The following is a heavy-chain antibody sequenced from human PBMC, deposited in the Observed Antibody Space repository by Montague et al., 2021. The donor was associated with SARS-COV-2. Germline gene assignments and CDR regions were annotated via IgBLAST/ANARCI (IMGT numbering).Heavy chain of an antibody. CDR2: IYYSGST. D-gene: IGHD6-19*01. CDR1: GGSISSYY. Sequence: SETLSLTCTVSGGSISSYYWSWIRQPPGKGLEWIGYIYYSGSTXXXPSXKGRDTISVDTSKNQFALKLSSVTAADTAVYYCARGSGWMGNAFDIWGQGTMVTVSS. CDR3: ARGSGWMGNAFDI. V-gene: IGHV4-59*01. J-gene: IGHJ3*02.